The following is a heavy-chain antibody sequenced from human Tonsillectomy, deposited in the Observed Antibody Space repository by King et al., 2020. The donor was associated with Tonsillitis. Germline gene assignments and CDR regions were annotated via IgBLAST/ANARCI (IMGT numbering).Heavy chain of an antibody. D-gene: IGHD3-16*01. CDR1: GFTFSNYE. V-gene: IGHV3-48*03. CDR3: ARDPAGWPGEFDY. J-gene: IGHJ4*02. CDR2: ISNSGSDN. Sequence: VQLVESGGGLVQPGGSLRLSCAASGFTFSNYEMNWVRQAPGKGLEWVSYISNSGSDNYYADSVKGRFTISRDNAKNSLYLQMNSLRAEDTAVYYCARDPAGWPGEFDYWGQGALVTVSS.